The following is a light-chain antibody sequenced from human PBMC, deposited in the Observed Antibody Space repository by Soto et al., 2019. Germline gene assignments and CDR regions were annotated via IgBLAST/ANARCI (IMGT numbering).Light chain of an antibody. J-gene: IGKJ4*01. CDR3: QQYDNSPLT. CDR1: QSVSSSY. Sequence: DIVLTQSPGTLSLSPGERAALSCRASQSVSSSYLAWYQQKPGQAPRLLIYGASNSAPGIPDRFSGSGSGTDFTLTISRLEPEDFAVYYCQQYDNSPLTFGGGTKVEIK. CDR2: GAS. V-gene: IGKV3-20*01.